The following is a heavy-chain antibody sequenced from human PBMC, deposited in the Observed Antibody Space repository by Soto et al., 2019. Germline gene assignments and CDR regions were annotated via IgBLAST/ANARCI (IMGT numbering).Heavy chain of an antibody. CDR3: ARDKKYCSGDKCSYFDY. CDR2: IYYTGST. V-gene: IGHV4-59*01. D-gene: IGHD2-15*01. Sequence: ETLSLTCTVSGGSISSYYWSWIRQPPGKGLEWIGHIYYTGSTNYNPSLKSRLTISVDTSKNQFSLKLTSVTAADTAVYYCARDKKYCSGDKCSYFDYWGQGTLVTVSS. J-gene: IGHJ4*02. CDR1: GGSISSYY.